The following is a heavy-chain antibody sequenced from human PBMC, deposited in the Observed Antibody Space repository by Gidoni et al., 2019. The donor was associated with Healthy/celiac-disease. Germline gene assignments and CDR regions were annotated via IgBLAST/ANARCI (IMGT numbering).Heavy chain of an antibody. Sequence: QLQLQESGPGLVKPSETLSLTCTVSGGSISSSSYYWGWVRQPPGKGLEWIWSIYYSGSTYYNPSLKSRVTISVDTSKNQFSLKLSSVTAADTAVYYCAIRRDGYNYRGWYFDLWGRGTLVTVSS. J-gene: IGHJ2*01. CDR1: GGSISSSSYY. CDR3: AIRRDGYNYRGWYFDL. V-gene: IGHV4-39*01. CDR2: IYYSGST. D-gene: IGHD5-12*01.